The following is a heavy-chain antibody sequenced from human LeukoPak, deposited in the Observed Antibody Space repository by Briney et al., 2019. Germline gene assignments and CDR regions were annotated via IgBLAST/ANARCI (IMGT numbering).Heavy chain of an antibody. CDR2: ISSSGSTI. CDR3: TKEGLPSGSSWSAWFDP. Sequence: GGSLRLSCAASGFTFSSYEMNWVRQAPGKGLEWVSYISSSGSTIYYADSVKGRFTISRDNAKNSLYLQMNSLRADDTAVYYCTKEGLPSGSSWSAWFDPWGQGTLVTVSS. V-gene: IGHV3-48*03. J-gene: IGHJ5*02. CDR1: GFTFSSYE. D-gene: IGHD3-10*01.